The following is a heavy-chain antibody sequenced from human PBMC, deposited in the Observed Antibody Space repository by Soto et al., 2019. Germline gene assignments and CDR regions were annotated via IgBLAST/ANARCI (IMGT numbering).Heavy chain of an antibody. J-gene: IGHJ4*02. CDR1: GFTFSSYA. CDR2: ISYDGSNK. Sequence: QVQLVESGGGVVQPGRSLRLSCAASGFTFSSYAMHWVRQAPGKGLEWVAVISYDGSNKYYADSVKGRFTISRDNSKNPLYLQMNSLRAEDTAVYYCAREGYGDYPFDYWGQGTLVTVSS. D-gene: IGHD4-17*01. V-gene: IGHV3-30-3*01. CDR3: AREGYGDYPFDY.